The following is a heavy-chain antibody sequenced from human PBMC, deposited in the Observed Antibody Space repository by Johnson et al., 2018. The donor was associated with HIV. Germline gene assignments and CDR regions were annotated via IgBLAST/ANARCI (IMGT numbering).Heavy chain of an antibody. CDR2: ISYDGRNK. Sequence: QVQMVESGGGVVQPGRSLSLSCAASGFTFSSYAMNWVRQAPGKGLEWVAVISYDGRNKDYADSVKGRCTISRDNSKNTLFLQMGSLRTEDMAVYHCARARYTSDWYLYDAFDLWGQGTMVTVSS. D-gene: IGHD6-13*01. V-gene: IGHV3-30*14. CDR1: GFTFSSYA. CDR3: ARARYTSDWYLYDAFDL. J-gene: IGHJ3*01.